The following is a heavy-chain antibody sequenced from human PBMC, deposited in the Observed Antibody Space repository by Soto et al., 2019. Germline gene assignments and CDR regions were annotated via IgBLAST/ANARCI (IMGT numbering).Heavy chain of an antibody. V-gene: IGHV3-9*01. J-gene: IGHJ4*02. CDR2: ISWNSGSI. CDR1: GFTFDDYA. Sequence: HPGGSLRLSCAASGFTFDDYAMHWVRQAPGKGLEWVSGISWNSGSIGYADSVKGRFTISRDNAKNSLYLQMNSLRAEDTALYYCAKDSAASLNYLDYWGQGTLVTVSS. CDR3: AKDSAASLNYLDY. D-gene: IGHD2-2*01.